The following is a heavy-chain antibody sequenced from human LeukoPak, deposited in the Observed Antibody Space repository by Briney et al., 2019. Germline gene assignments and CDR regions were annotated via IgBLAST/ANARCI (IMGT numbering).Heavy chain of an antibody. V-gene: IGHV3-7*01. CDR2: IKQGGSEK. Sequence: GGSLRLSCAASGFTFSSHWMSWVRQAPGKGLEWVANIKQGGSEKYYVDSVKGRFTISRDNAKNSLYLQMNSLRAEDTAVYYCARTGSSSGYYRGPNWFDPWGQGTLVTVSS. CDR3: ARTGSSSGYYRGPNWFDP. J-gene: IGHJ5*02. CDR1: GFTFSSHW. D-gene: IGHD3-22*01.